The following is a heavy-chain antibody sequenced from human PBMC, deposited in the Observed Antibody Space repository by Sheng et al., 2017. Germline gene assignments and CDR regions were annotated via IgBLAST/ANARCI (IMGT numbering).Heavy chain of an antibody. CDR3: AKDRVDIVVVNRFGYFDL. CDR2: ISGSGGST. V-gene: IGHV3-23*04. D-gene: IGHD2-2*03. Sequence: EVQLVESGGGLVQPGGTLRLSCAASGFTFSSYGMSWVRQAPGKGLEWVSAISGSGGSTYYADSVKGRFTISRDNSKNTLYLQMNSLRAEDTAVYYCAKDRVDIVVVNRFGYFDLWGRGTLVTVSS. CDR1: GFTFSSYG. J-gene: IGHJ2*01.